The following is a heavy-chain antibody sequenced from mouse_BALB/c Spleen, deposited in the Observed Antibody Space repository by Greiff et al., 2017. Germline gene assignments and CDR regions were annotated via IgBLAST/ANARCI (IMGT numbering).Heavy chain of an antibody. CDR3: ARESSYWYFDV. J-gene: IGHJ1*01. Sequence: DVMLVESGGGLVQPGGSRKLSCAASGFTFSDYGMAWVRQAPGKGPEWVAFISNLAYSIYYADTVTGRFTISRENAKNTLYLEMSSLRSEDTAMYYCARESSYWYFDVWGAGTTVTVSS. CDR1: GFTFSDYG. V-gene: IGHV5-15*02. D-gene: IGHD1-1*01. CDR2: ISNLAYSI.